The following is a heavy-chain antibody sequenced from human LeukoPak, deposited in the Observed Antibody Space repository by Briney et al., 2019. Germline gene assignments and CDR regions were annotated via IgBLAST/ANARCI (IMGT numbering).Heavy chain of an antibody. CDR2: IYYSGST. CDR1: GGSISSSSYY. D-gene: IGHD6-19*01. V-gene: IGHV4-39*01. CDR3: ARQGAAVVNGWFDY. J-gene: IGHJ4*02. Sequence: SETLSLTCTVSGGSISSSSYYWGWIRQPPGKGLEWIGSIYYSGSTYYNPSLKSRVTISVDTSKNQFSLKLSSVTAADTAVYYCARQGAAVVNGWFDYWGQGTLATVSS.